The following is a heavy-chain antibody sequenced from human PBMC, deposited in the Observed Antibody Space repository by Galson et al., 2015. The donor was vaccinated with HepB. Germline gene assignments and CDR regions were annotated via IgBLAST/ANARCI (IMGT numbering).Heavy chain of an antibody. V-gene: IGHV3-15*01. CDR3: TTDQCAQWMCRVGFDY. CDR2: IKSKTDGGTT. CDR1: GFTFSNAW. J-gene: IGHJ4*02. Sequence: SLRLSCAASGFTFSNAWMSWVRQAPGKGLEWVGRIKSKTDGGTTDYAAPVKGRFTISRDDSKNTLYLQMNSLKTEDTAVYYCTTDQCAQWMCRVGFDYWGQGTLVTVSS. D-gene: IGHD5-12*01.